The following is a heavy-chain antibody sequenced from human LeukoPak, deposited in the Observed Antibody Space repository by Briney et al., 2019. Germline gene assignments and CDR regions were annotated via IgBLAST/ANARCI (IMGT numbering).Heavy chain of an antibody. CDR1: GASFSGSY. CDR3: ARGISSGWYSDY. V-gene: IGHV4-34*01. D-gene: IGHD6-19*01. J-gene: IGHJ4*02. CDR2: INHGGST. Sequence: SETLSLTSGVYGASFSGSYWTWVRQPPGKGLEWIGEINHGGSTNYNPSLKSRVTISVDTSNNQISLKLSSVTAADTAVYYCARGISSGWYSDYWGQGTLVTVSS.